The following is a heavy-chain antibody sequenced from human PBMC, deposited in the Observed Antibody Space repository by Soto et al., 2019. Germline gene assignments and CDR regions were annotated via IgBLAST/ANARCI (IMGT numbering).Heavy chain of an antibody. CDR3: ARDAIVVVPAAIPYYYYYGMDV. Sequence: TSETLSLTCTVSGGSISSGDYYWSWIRQPPGKGLDWIGYIYYSGSTYYNPSLKSRVTISVDTSKNQFSLKLSSVTAADTAVYYCARDAIVVVPAAIPYYYYYGMDVWGQGTTVTVSS. CDR1: GGSISSGDYY. J-gene: IGHJ6*02. D-gene: IGHD2-2*01. CDR2: IYYSGST. V-gene: IGHV4-30-4*01.